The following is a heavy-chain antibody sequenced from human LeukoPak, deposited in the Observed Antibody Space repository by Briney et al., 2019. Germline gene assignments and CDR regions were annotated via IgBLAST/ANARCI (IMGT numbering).Heavy chain of an antibody. CDR2: IYNSGST. D-gene: IGHD6-13*01. V-gene: IGHV4-59*01. Sequence: SDPLSLTCTLSGGSISTYYWSWIRQPPGEGLVWIGYIYNSGSTNYNPPLKSRASISVDTSKNQFSLKLSSVTAADTAVYYCARENSNSWYLDYWGQGTLVTVSS. CDR3: ARENSNSWYLDY. J-gene: IGHJ4*02. CDR1: GGSISTYY.